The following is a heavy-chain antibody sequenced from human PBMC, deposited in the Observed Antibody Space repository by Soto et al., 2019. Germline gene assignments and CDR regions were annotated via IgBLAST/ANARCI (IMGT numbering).Heavy chain of an antibody. CDR3: AKEEGSRL. CDR1: SGSLSGYY. D-gene: IGHD2-15*01. V-gene: IGHV4-34*01. CDR2: ISPSGTT. Sequence: PSETLSLTCSLYSGSLSGYYWSWIRQPPGKGLEWIGEISPSGTTNYSPSLKSRVSISVDTSKNQFSLNLTSLTAEDTAVYYCAKEEGSRLWGQGTLVTVSS. J-gene: IGHJ4*02.